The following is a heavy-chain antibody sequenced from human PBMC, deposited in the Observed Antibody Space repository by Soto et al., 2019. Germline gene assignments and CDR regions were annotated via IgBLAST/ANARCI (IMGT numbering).Heavy chain of an antibody. Sequence: GGSLRLSCAASGFTFSSYAMSWVRQAPGKGLEWVSAISGSGGSTYYADSVKGRFTISRDNSKNTLYLQMNSLRAEDTAVYYCAKVTHYDFWSGYAGPFSDYYYGMDVWGQGTTVTVSS. CDR3: AKVTHYDFWSGYAGPFSDYYYGMDV. CDR2: ISGSGGST. CDR1: GFTFSSYA. V-gene: IGHV3-23*01. J-gene: IGHJ6*02. D-gene: IGHD3-3*01.